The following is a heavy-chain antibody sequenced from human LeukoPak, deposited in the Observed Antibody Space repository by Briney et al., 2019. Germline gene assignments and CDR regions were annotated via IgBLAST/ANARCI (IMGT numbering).Heavy chain of an antibody. D-gene: IGHD3-10*01. Sequence: ASVKVSCKASGGTFSSYAISWVRQAPGQGLEWMGGIIPIFGTANYAQKFQGRVTITADESTSTAYMELSSLRSEDTAVYYCAKQIGAYGSGKHSYVDVWGRGTPVTVSS. CDR2: IIPIFGTA. CDR1: GGTFSSYA. J-gene: IGHJ6*03. CDR3: AKQIGAYGSGKHSYVDV. V-gene: IGHV1-69*13.